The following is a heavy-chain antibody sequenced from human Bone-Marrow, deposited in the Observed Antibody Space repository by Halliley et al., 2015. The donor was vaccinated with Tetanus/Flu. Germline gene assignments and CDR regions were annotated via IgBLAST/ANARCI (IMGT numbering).Heavy chain of an antibody. V-gene: IGHV3-53*04. CDR3: ARMTSTNWYYNAMDV. D-gene: IGHD7-27*01. Sequence: VSVVYSGGNTYYADSVKGRFTISRHNSQNTLYLQMDSLRPEDTAVYFCARMTSTNWYYNAMDVWGQGTPVTVSS. J-gene: IGHJ6*02. CDR2: VYSGGNT.